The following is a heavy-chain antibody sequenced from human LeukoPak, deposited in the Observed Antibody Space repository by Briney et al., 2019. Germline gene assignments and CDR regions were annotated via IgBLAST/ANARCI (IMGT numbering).Heavy chain of an antibody. CDR1: GGSISSYY. Sequence: PSETLSLTCTVSGGSISSYYWSWIRQPPGKGLEWIGYIYYSGSTNYNPSLKSRVTISVDTSKNQFSLKLSSVTTADTAVYYCARGYSSSSGYFDPWGQGTLVTVSS. V-gene: IGHV4-59*01. CDR3: ARGYSSSSGYFDP. CDR2: IYYSGST. D-gene: IGHD6-6*01. J-gene: IGHJ5*02.